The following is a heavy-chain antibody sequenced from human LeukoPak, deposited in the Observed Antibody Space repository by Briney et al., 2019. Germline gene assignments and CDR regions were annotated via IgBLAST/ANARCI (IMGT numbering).Heavy chain of an antibody. CDR2: ISYDGSNK. V-gene: IGHV3-30-3*01. CDR3: ARESYGSTFDY. D-gene: IGHD5-18*01. J-gene: IGHJ4*02. CDR1: GGSFSGYY. Sequence: LSLTCAVYGGSFSGYYWSWIRQPPGKGLEWVAVISYDGSNKYYADSVKGRFTISRDNSKNTLYLQMNSLRAEDTAVYYCARESYGSTFDYWGQGTLVTVSS.